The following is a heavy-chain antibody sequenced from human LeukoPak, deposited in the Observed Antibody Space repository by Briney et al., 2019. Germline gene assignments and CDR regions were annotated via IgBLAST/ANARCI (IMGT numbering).Heavy chain of an antibody. CDR3: AGGRLRWLQFDY. CDR2: IYYSGST. Sequence: SETLSLTCTVSGGSIRSYYWSWIRQPPGKGLEWIGYIYYSGSTNYNPSLKSRVTISVDTSKNQFSLKLSSVTAADTAVYYCAGGRLRWLQFDYWGQGTLVTVSS. D-gene: IGHD5-24*01. J-gene: IGHJ4*02. V-gene: IGHV4-59*01. CDR1: GGSIRSYY.